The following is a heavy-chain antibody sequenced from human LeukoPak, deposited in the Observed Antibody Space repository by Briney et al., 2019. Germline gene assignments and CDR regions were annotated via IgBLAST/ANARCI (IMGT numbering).Heavy chain of an antibody. CDR2: IRSKANSYAT. J-gene: IGHJ4*02. CDR1: GFTFSGSA. CDR3: TTVPYYDFWSGSEPLGY. Sequence: GGSLKLSCAASGFTFSGSAMHWVRQASGKGLEWVGRIRSKANSYATAYAASVKGRFTISRDDSKNTAYLQMNSLKTEDTAVYYCTTVPYYDFWSGSEPLGYWGQGTLVTVSS. V-gene: IGHV3-73*01. D-gene: IGHD3-3*01.